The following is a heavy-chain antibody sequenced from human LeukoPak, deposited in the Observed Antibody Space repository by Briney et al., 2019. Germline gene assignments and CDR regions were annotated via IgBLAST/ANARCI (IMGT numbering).Heavy chain of an antibody. Sequence: GGSLRLSCAASGFTFDDYTMHWVRQAPGKGLEWVSLISWDGGSTYYADSVKGRFTISRDNAENSLYLHMNSLRAEDTAVYYCARDLSFDDWGQGTRVTVSS. CDR1: GFTFDDYT. CDR2: ISWDGGST. J-gene: IGHJ4*02. V-gene: IGHV3-43*01. CDR3: ARDLSFDD.